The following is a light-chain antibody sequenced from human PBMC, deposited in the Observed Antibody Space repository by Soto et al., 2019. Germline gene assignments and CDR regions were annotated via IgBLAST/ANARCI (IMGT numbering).Light chain of an antibody. Sequence: QSALTQPPSASGSPGQSVTISCTGTSSDVGGYNYVSWYQQHPGKAPKLMIYEVSKRPSGVPDRFSGSKSGNTASLTVSGLQAEDEADYYCSSYAGSNNLYVFGTGTKLPS. V-gene: IGLV2-8*01. CDR3: SSYAGSNNLYV. CDR2: EVS. CDR1: SSDVGGYNY. J-gene: IGLJ1*01.